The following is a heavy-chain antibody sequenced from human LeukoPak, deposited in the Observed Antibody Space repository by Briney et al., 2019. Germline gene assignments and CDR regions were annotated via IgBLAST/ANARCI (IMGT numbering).Heavy chain of an antibody. CDR2: ISGSGGST. V-gene: IGHV3-23*01. D-gene: IGHD2-15*01. CDR3: AKGPHCSGGSCYSHAFDI. CDR1: GFTFSSYA. Sequence: GGSLRLSCAASGFTFSSYAMSWVRQAPGKGLEWVSAISGSGGSTYYADSVKGRFTISRDNSKNTLYLQMNSLRAEDTAVYYCAKGPHCSGGSCYSHAFDIWGQGTMVTVSS. J-gene: IGHJ3*02.